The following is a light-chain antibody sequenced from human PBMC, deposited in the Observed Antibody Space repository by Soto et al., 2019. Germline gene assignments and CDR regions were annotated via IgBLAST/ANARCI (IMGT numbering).Light chain of an antibody. Sequence: QSALTQPASVSGSPGQSITISCTGTSSDVGGYNYVSWYQQHPGKAPNLLIYDVSNRPSGASNRFSGSKSGNTASLTISGLQAEAAADYYCSSYPSSTTSSFGTGTKLTVL. CDR2: DVS. J-gene: IGLJ1*01. V-gene: IGLV2-14*03. CDR1: SSDVGGYNY. CDR3: SSYPSSTTSS.